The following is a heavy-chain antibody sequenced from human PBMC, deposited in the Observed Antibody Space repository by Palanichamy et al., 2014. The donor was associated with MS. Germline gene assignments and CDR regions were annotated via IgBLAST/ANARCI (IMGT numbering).Heavy chain of an antibody. CDR3: ARIFTPDDFWSGSGYFKH. V-gene: IGHV4-38-2*02. Sequence: QVQLQESGPGLVKPSETLSLTCTVSAYSISSGYYWGWIRQPPGKGLEWIGSIYNSGSTYYNPSLKSRVTISVDTSKNQFSLKVTSVTAADTAVYYGARIFTPDDFWSGSGYFKHWGQGSLVTVSS. D-gene: IGHD3-3*01. CDR2: IYNSGST. CDR1: AYSISSGYY. J-gene: IGHJ1*01.